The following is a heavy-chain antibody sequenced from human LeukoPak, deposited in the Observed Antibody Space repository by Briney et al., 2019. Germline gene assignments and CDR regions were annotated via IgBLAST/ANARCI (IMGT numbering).Heavy chain of an antibody. V-gene: IGHV3-23*01. J-gene: IGHJ4*02. Sequence: GGSLRLSCAASGFTFSSYAMNWVRQAPGKGLEWVSAISGSGGSIYYADSVKGRFTISRDNSKNTLYLQMNSLRAEDTAVYYCAKVSCDYVWGSYRCPFDYWGQGTLVTVSS. CDR1: GFTFSSYA. D-gene: IGHD3-16*02. CDR3: AKVSCDYVWGSYRCPFDY. CDR2: ISGSGGSI.